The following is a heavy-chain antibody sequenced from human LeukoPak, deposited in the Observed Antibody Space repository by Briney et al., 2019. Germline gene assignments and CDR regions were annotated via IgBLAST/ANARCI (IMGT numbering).Heavy chain of an antibody. Sequence: SETLSLTCAVSGGPISSTNWWSWVRQPPGKGLEWIGEIYHSGSTNYNPSLRSRITISVDKSEDQFSLRLSSVTAADTAVYYCARKIGSSGAFDIWGQGTMVTVSS. D-gene: IGHD1-26*01. CDR2: IYHSGST. CDR3: ARKIGSSGAFDI. CDR1: GGPISSTNW. V-gene: IGHV4-4*02. J-gene: IGHJ3*02.